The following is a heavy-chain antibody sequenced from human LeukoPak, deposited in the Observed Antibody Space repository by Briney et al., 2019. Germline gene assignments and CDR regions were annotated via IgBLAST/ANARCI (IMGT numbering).Heavy chain of an antibody. D-gene: IGHD3-22*01. J-gene: IGHJ4*02. V-gene: IGHV3-15*01. CDR2: IKSKTDGGTT. Sequence: PGGSLRLSCAASGFTFSNAWMSWVRQAPGKGLEWVGRIKSKTDGGTTDYAAPVKGRFTISRDDSKNTLYLQMNSLKTEDPAVYYCTTGATYYYDSSGYRWDYWGQGTLVTVSS. CDR3: TTGATYYYDSSGYRWDY. CDR1: GFTFSNAW.